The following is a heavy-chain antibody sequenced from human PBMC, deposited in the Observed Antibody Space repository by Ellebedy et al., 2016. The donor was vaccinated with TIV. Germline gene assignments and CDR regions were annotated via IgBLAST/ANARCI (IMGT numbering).Heavy chain of an antibody. J-gene: IGHJ6*03. CDR1: GYSFTSYW. CDR3: ARIAAAAGNLYYYYYMDV. CDR2: IYPGDSDT. Sequence: GESLKISXKGSGYSFTSYWIGWVRQMPGKGLEWMGIIYPGDSDTRYSPSFQGQVTISADKSISTAYLQWSSLKASDTAMYYCARIAAAAGNLYYYYYMDVWGKGTTVTVSS. D-gene: IGHD6-13*01. V-gene: IGHV5-51*01.